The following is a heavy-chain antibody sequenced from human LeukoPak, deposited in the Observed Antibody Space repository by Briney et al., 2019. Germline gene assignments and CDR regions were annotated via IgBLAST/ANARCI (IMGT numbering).Heavy chain of an antibody. Sequence: SVKVSCKASGGTFSSYAISWVRQAPGQGLEWMGGIIPIFGTANYAQKFQGRATITADKSTSTAYMELSSLRSEDTAVYYCARTDRYCSGGSCYSAAVGAFDIWGQGTMVTVSS. J-gene: IGHJ3*02. V-gene: IGHV1-69*06. CDR2: IIPIFGTA. D-gene: IGHD2-15*01. CDR1: GGTFSSYA. CDR3: ARTDRYCSGGSCYSAAVGAFDI.